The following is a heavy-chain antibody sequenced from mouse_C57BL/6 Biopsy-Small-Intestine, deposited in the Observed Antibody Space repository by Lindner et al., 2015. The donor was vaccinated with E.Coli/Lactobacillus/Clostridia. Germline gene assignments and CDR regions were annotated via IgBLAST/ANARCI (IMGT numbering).Heavy chain of an antibody. CDR2: VDPNYGST. CDR3: ARMGWLFDY. J-gene: IGHJ4*01. CDR1: GYSFTAYN. Sequence: VQLQESGAELVKPGAAVKISCKVSGYSFTAYNINWVKQSLGESLEWIGNVDPNYGSTSYNQKFKGKATLAVDKSSSTAYMQLNSLTSEDSAVYFCARMGWLFDYWGQGTSVTVSS. V-gene: IGHV1-39*01. D-gene: IGHD2-3*01.